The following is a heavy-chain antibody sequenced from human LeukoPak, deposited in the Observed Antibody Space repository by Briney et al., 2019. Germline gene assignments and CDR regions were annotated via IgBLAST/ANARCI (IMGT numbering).Heavy chain of an antibody. CDR2: IYHSGST. CDR3: ARAPIVVVVIRFWYFDL. Sequence: SETPSLTCTVSGGSISSSGYYWGWIRQPPGEGLEWIGSIYHSGSTYYNPSLKSRVTISVDTSKNQFSLKLSSVTAADTAVYYCARAPIVVVVIRFWYFDLWGRGTQVTVSS. D-gene: IGHD3-22*01. CDR1: GGSISSSGYY. V-gene: IGHV4-39*07. J-gene: IGHJ2*01.